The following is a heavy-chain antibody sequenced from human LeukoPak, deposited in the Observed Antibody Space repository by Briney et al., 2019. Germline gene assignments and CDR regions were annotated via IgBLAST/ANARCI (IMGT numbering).Heavy chain of an antibody. CDR2: IYSGGST. J-gene: IGHJ5*02. D-gene: IGHD6-19*01. CDR3: ARDSSGWYANWFDP. Sequence: GGSLRLSCAASGFTVSSNYMSWVRQAPGKGLESVSVIYSGGSTYYADSVKGRFTISRDNSKNTLYLQMNSLRAEDTAVYYCARDSSGWYANWFDPWGQGTLVTVSS. CDR1: GFTVSSNY. V-gene: IGHV3-53*01.